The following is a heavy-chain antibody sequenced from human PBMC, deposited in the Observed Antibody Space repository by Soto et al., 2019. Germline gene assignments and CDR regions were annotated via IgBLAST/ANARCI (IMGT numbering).Heavy chain of an antibody. Sequence: ASVKVSCKASGYTFTSYDINWVRQATGQGLEWMGWMNPNSGNTGYAQKFQGRVTMTRNTSISTAYMELSSLRSEDTAVYYCARGLKWKRGAAAGGLYDYNYIMDVWGKGATVTVSS. CDR2: MNPNSGNT. J-gene: IGHJ6*03. CDR3: ARGLKWKRGAAAGGLYDYNYIMDV. D-gene: IGHD6-13*01. V-gene: IGHV1-8*01. CDR1: GYTFTSYD.